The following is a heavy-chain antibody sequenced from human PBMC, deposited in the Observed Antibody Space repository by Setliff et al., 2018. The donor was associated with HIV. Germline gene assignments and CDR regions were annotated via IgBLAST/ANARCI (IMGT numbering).Heavy chain of an antibody. CDR1: GASITTSSYY. D-gene: IGHD6-19*01. J-gene: IGHJ1*01. V-gene: IGHV4-31*03. CDR3: ARGQWNSMEYFQH. CDR2: IYYSGRT. Sequence: PSETLSLTCTVSGASITTSSYYWSWIRQHPGKGLEWIGYIYYSGRTDYNPSLKSRVTISVDTSKNQFSLNLSSVTAADTAVYYCARGQWNSMEYFQHWGQGTLVTVSS.